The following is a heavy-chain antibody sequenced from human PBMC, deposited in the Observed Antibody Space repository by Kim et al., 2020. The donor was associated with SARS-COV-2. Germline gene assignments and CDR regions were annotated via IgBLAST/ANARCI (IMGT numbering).Heavy chain of an antibody. Sequence: GGSLRLSCAASGFTLSSFAMRWVRQAPGKGLEWVSTISESSDRTYYADSVKGRFTLSRDISKNMLYLQMNRLRDEDTAVYYCAKIRYFGSRIYSGMDLWGQGTTVTVSS. CDR2: ISESSDRT. CDR1: GFTLSSFA. CDR3: AKIRYFGSRIYSGMDL. D-gene: IGHD3-10*01. J-gene: IGHJ6*02. V-gene: IGHV3-23*01.